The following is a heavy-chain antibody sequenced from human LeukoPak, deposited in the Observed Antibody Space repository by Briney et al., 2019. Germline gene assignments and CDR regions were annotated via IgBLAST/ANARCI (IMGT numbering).Heavy chain of an antibody. CDR3: AKGYCSGGSCCLDY. CDR2: ISGSGGST. Sequence: PGASLRLSCAASGFTFSSYAMSWVRQAPGKGLEWVSTISGSGGSTFYADSVKGRFTISRDNSKNTLYLQMNSLRAGDTAVYYCAKGYCSGGSCCLDYWGQGTLVTVSS. CDR1: GFTFSSYA. J-gene: IGHJ4*02. D-gene: IGHD2-15*01. V-gene: IGHV3-23*01.